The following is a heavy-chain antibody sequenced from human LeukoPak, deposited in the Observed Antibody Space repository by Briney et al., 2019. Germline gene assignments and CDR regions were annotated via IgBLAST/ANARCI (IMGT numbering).Heavy chain of an antibody. CDR2: IIPIFGTA. CDR3: ARGDSAYYDSSTYSTLKFFYFDY. V-gene: IGHV1-69*05. D-gene: IGHD3-22*01. Sequence: SVKVSFKASGGTFSSYAISWVRQAPGQGLEWMGRIIPIFGTANYAQKFQGRVTITTDESTSTAYMELSSLRSEDTAVYYCARGDSAYYDSSTYSTLKFFYFDYWGQGSLVTVSS. J-gene: IGHJ4*02. CDR1: GGTFSSYA.